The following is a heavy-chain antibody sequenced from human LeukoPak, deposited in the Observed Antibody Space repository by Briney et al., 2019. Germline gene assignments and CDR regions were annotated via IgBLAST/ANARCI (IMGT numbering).Heavy chain of an antibody. J-gene: IGHJ4*02. D-gene: IGHD3-10*01. CDR1: GFTFSNAW. CDR3: TTEVQTAYYYGSGSTRDLADY. Sequence: PGGSLRLSCAASGFTFSNAWMSWVRQAPGKGLEWVGRIKSKTDGGTTDYAAPVKGRFTISRDDSKNTLYLQMNSLKTEDTAVYYCTTEVQTAYYYGSGSTRDLADYWGQGTLVTVSS. V-gene: IGHV3-15*01. CDR2: IKSKTDGGTT.